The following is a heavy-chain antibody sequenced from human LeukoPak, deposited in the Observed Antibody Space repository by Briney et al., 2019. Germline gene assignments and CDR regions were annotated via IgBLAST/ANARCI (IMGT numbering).Heavy chain of an antibody. D-gene: IGHD2-2*01. CDR3: AKDLEGLPSANFDY. Sequence: AGGSPRLSCAASGFTFSSYGMHWVRQAPGKGLEWVAVMSYDGGNKYYADSVKGRFTISRDNSKNTLYLQMNSLRAEDTAVYYCAKDLEGLPSANFDYWGQGTLVTVSS. CDR2: MSYDGGNK. V-gene: IGHV3-30*18. CDR1: GFTFSSYG. J-gene: IGHJ4*02.